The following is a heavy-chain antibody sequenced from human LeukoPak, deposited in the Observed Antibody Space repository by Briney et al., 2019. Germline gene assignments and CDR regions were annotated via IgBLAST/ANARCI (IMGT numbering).Heavy chain of an antibody. Sequence: PSETLSLTCTVSGGSISSSSYYWGWIRQPPGKGLEWIGSIYYSGSTYYNPSLKRRVTISVDTSKNQFSLKLSSVTAADTAVYYCARRRTVPSGWSWSYYMDVWGKGTTVTVSS. CDR1: GGSISSSSYY. D-gene: IGHD6-19*01. J-gene: IGHJ6*03. CDR2: IYYSGST. V-gene: IGHV4-39*01. CDR3: ARRRTVPSGWSWSYYMDV.